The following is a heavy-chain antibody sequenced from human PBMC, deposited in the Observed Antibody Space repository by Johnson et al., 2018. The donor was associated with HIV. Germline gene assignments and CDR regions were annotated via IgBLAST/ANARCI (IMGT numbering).Heavy chain of an antibody. V-gene: IGHV3-52*01. CDR1: GFTFSSSW. J-gene: IGHJ3*02. D-gene: IGHD1-1*01. CDR2: IKCDGSEK. CDR3: VRAAIKISKTTHRSVAFDI. Sequence: VQLVESGGVVVQPGGSLRLSCAASGFTFSSSWMHWVCQAPEKGLEWVADIKCDGSEKYYVDSVKGRLTISRDNAKNSLYLQVNSLRAEDMTVYYCVRAAIKISKTTHRSVAFDIWGQGTMVTVSS.